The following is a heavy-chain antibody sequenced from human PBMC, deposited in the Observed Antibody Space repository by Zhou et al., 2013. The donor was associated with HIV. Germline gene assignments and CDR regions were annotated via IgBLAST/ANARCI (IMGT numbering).Heavy chain of an antibody. D-gene: IGHD5-12*01. Sequence: QVQLVQSGAEVKKPGSSVKVSCKASGGTFSSYAISWVRQAPGQGLEWMGRIIPILGIANYAQKFQGRVTITADKSTSTAYMELSSLRSEDTAVYYCAVLDPVLEMATNNPDYWGQGTLVTVSS. J-gene: IGHJ4*02. CDR2: IIPILGIA. V-gene: IGHV1-69*04. CDR3: AVLDPVLEMATNNPDY. CDR1: GGTFSSYA.